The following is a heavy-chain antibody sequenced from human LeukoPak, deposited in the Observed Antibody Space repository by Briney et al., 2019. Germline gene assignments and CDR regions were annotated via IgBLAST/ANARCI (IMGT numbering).Heavy chain of an antibody. D-gene: IGHD3-3*01. Sequence: SETLSLTCTVSGASISSYYWSWIRQPAGKGLEWIGRVYTSGSTNYNPSLKSRVTMSLDTSKNLFSLKLSSVTAADTAVYYCARELWSGYYRFDYWGQGTLVTVSS. CDR1: GASISSYY. J-gene: IGHJ4*02. CDR3: ARELWSGYYRFDY. CDR2: VYTSGST. V-gene: IGHV4-4*07.